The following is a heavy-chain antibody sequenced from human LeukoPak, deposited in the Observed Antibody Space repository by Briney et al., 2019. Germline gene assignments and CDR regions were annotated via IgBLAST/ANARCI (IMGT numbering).Heavy chain of an antibody. V-gene: IGHV3-30*04. CDR2: MSYDGSNK. D-gene: IGHD2-2*01. J-gene: IGHJ4*02. CDR3: ARVQPLSYAEDY. Sequence: PGGSLRLSCAASGFTFSSYAMHWVRQAPGKGLEWVAVMSYDGSNKYYADSVKGRFTISRDNSKNTLYLQMNSLRAEDTAVYYCARVQPLSYAEDYWGQGTLVTVSS. CDR1: GFTFSSYA.